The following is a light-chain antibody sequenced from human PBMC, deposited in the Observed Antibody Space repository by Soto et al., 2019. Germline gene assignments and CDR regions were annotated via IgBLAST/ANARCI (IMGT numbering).Light chain of an antibody. CDR3: SSYSSISAPVV. J-gene: IGLJ2*01. CDR1: TSDIGGYNY. V-gene: IGLV2-14*03. Sequence: QSALTQPASVSGSPGQSITISCTGTTSDIGGYNYVSWYQQHPGKAPKLIISDVSNRPSGVSNRFSGSKSGNTASLTISGLQAEDDADYYYSSYSSISAPVVFGGGTKLTVL. CDR2: DVS.